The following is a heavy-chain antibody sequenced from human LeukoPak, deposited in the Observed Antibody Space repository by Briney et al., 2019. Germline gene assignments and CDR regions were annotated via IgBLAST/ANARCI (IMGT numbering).Heavy chain of an antibody. J-gene: IGHJ4*02. D-gene: IGHD3-3*01. CDR1: GYTFTGYY. CDR2: INPNSGGT. Sequence: ASVKVSCKASGYTFTGYYMHWVRQAPGQGLEWMGWINPNSGGTNYAQKFQGRVTMTRDTSISTAYMELSRLRSDDTAVYYCARDFGYNYDLWSGYYAFDYWGQGTLVTVSS. CDR3: ARDFGYNYDLWSGYYAFDY. V-gene: IGHV1-2*02.